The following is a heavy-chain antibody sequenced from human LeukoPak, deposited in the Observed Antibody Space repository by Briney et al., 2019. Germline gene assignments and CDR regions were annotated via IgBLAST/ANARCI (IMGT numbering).Heavy chain of an antibody. D-gene: IGHD6-13*01. CDR2: INWNGGTT. V-gene: IGHV3-20*04. CDR1: GFTFDNYG. Sequence: GGSLRLSCVASGFTFDNYGMSWVRQAPGKGLEWVSGINWNGGTTVYADSVKGRFTISRDNAKNSLYLQMTSLRAADTAVYYCARGTADSRHRLDDYWGQGTLVTVSS. CDR3: ARGTADSRHRLDDY. J-gene: IGHJ4*02.